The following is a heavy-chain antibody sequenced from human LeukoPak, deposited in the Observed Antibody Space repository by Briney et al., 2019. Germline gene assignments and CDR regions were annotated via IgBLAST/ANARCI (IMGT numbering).Heavy chain of an antibody. V-gene: IGHV1-69*01. Sequence: SVKVSCKASGGTFSSYAISWVRQAPGQGLEWMGGIIPIFGTANYAQKFQGRVTITADESTSTAYMELSSLRSEDTAVYYCARSGHYYDILTGCYYDAFDIWGQGTMVTVSS. CDR1: GGTFSSYA. CDR2: IIPIFGTA. CDR3: ARSGHYYDILTGCYYDAFDI. J-gene: IGHJ3*02. D-gene: IGHD3-9*01.